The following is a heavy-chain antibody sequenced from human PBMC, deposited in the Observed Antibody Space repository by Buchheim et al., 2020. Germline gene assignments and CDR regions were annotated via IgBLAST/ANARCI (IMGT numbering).Heavy chain of an antibody. Sequence: QVQLVESGGGVVQPGRSLRLSCAASGFPFSSYAMHWVRQAPGKGLEWVAVISYDGSNKYYADSVKGRFTISRDNSKKTLHLQMNSLRAEDTAVYYCARVTDFDFWSGRLDYWGQGTL. CDR1: GFPFSSYA. D-gene: IGHD3-3*01. CDR3: ARVTDFDFWSGRLDY. J-gene: IGHJ4*02. CDR2: ISYDGSNK. V-gene: IGHV3-30-3*01.